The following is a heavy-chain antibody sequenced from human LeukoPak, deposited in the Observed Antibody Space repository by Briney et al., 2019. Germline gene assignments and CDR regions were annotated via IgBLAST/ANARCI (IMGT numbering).Heavy chain of an antibody. CDR1: GGTFSSYT. V-gene: IGHV1-69*02. CDR3: ARAVTTGSAY. Sequence: ASVKVSCKASGGTFSSYTISWVRQAPGQGLEWMGRIIPILGIANYAQKFQGRVTITADKSTSTAYMKLSSLRSEDTAVHYCARAVTTGSAYWGQGTLVTVSS. J-gene: IGHJ4*02. D-gene: IGHD4-11*01. CDR2: IIPILGIA.